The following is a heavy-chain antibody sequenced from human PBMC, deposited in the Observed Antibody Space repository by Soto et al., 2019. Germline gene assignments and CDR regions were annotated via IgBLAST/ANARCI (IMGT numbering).Heavy chain of an antibody. CDR1: GFTFSSYA. D-gene: IGHD4-17*01. CDR3: AKESYGRDLYYYYYMDV. V-gene: IGHV3-23*01. Sequence: GGSLRLSCAASGFTFSSYAMSWVRQAPGKGLEWVSAISGSGGSTYYADSVKGRFTISRDNSKNTLYLQMNSLRAEDTAVYYCAKESYGRDLYYYYYMDVWGKGTTVTVSS. CDR2: ISGSGGST. J-gene: IGHJ6*03.